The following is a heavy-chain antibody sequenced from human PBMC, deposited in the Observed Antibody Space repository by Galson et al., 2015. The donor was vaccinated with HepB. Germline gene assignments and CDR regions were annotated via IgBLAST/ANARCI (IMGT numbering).Heavy chain of an antibody. Sequence: SVKVSCKASGGTFSSYAISWVRQAPGQGLEWMGGIIPIFGTANYAQKFQGRVTITADESTSTAYMELSSLRSEDTAVYYCARYSSPMWSSGWEDYWGQGTLVTVSS. D-gene: IGHD6-19*01. CDR3: ARYSSPMWSSGWEDY. CDR2: IIPIFGTA. V-gene: IGHV1-69*13. CDR1: GGTFSSYA. J-gene: IGHJ4*02.